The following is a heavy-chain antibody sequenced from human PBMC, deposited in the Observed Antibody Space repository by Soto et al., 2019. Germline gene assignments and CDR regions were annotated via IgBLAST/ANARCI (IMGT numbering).Heavy chain of an antibody. V-gene: IGHV1-69*01. Sequence: QVQLVQSGAELKKPGSSVKVSCKASGGTFSSFGISWVRQAPGQGLEWMGGIIPVFGRPNYAQRFRGRLTITADESTNTGYMELIDLRSEDTAVYYCAREGSGYNFWGQGTQDTVAS. CDR1: GGTFSSFG. CDR3: AREGSGYNF. J-gene: IGHJ1*01. D-gene: IGHD5-12*01. CDR2: IIPVFGRP.